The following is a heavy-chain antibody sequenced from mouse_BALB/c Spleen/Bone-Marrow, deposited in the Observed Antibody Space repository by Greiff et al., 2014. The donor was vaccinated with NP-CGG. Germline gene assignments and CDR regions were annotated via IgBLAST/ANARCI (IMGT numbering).Heavy chain of an antibody. CDR1: GYSFTDYF. J-gene: IGHJ2*01. Sequence: EVQLQQSGPELVKPGTSVKISCKTSGYSFTDYFMNWVKQGHGKSPEWIGRINPYNGDTFYNQEFMGKATLTVDKSSNTPHMELLSLTSEDSAVYYCGRWANWGQGTTLTVSS. CDR2: INPYNGDT. CDR3: GRWAN. V-gene: IGHV1-37*01.